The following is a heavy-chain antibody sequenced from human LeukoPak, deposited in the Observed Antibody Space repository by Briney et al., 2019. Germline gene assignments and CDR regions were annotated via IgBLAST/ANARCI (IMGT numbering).Heavy chain of an antibody. CDR2: RKGDGSET. J-gene: IGHJ6*03. V-gene: IGHV3-7*01. Sequence: GGSLRLSCVASGSGFTFSEYWMGWVRQAPGERLEWVANRKGDGSETYYVDSVKGRFSVSRDNSNNSVYLHMNSLRGDDTALYRCAREAYCGGPSCFAVNYMDVWGKGTTVTVSS. D-gene: IGHD2-21*01. CDR1: GSGFTFSEYW. CDR3: AREAYCGGPSCFAVNYMDV.